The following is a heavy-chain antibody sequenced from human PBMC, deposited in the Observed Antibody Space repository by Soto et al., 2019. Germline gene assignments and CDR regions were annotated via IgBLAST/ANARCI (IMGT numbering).Heavy chain of an antibody. CDR1: GGTFSSYG. CDR2: ISAYNGNT. J-gene: IGHJ6*02. CDR3: ARDPLGGDYSYYYYGMDV. D-gene: IGHD4-17*01. Sequence: ASVKVSCKASGGTFSSYGISWVRQAPGQGLEWMGWISAYNGNTNYAQKLQGRVTMTTDTSTSTAYMELRSLRSDDTAVYYCARDPLGGDYSYYYYGMDVWGQGTTVTVSS. V-gene: IGHV1-18*01.